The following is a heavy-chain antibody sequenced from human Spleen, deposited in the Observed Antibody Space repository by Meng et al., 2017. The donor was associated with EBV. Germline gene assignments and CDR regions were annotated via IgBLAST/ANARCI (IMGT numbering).Heavy chain of an antibody. Sequence: VQLRRWGEGLLKPAEPLSLTYAVYGGSCSGYYWSWLRQPPGKGLEWIGEINHSGRTNYNPSLKSRVTISLDTSKDQFSLKLTSVTAADTAVYLCARDRCVVVGTRGHNWFDPWGQGILVTVSS. V-gene: IGHV4-34*01. CDR2: INHSGRT. D-gene: IGHD7-27*01. CDR3: ARDRCVVVGTRGHNWFDP. J-gene: IGHJ5*02. CDR1: GGSCSGYY.